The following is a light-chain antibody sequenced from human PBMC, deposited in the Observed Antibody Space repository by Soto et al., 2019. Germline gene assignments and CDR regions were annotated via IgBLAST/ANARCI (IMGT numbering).Light chain of an antibody. CDR1: QSVSTY. CDR3: QQRSKWPIT. V-gene: IGKV3-11*01. J-gene: IGKJ5*01. CDR2: DAS. Sequence: PGERATLSCRASQSVSTYLAWYQQKPGQAPRLFIYDASNRATGIPARFSGSGSGTDFTLTISSLEPEDFAVYYCQQRSKWPITFGQGTRLEIK.